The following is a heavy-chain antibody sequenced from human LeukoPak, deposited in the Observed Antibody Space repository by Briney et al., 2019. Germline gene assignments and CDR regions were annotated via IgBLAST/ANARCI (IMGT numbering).Heavy chain of an antibody. V-gene: IGHV4-39*01. Sequence: SETLSLTCTVSGGSISTSSYCWGWIRQPPGKGLEWIGSISYSGTTYYSPSLKSRVTISVDTSNNQFSLRLTSVTAADAAVYFCARHPSSAWHADYWGHGTLVTVSS. CDR3: ARHPSSAWHADY. CDR1: GGSISTSSYC. D-gene: IGHD6-25*01. CDR2: ISYSGTT. J-gene: IGHJ4*01.